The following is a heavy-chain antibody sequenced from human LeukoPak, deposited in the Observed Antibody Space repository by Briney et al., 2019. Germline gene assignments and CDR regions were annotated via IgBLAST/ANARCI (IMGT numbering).Heavy chain of an antibody. CDR3: AKDIAQGYTFGSIEQDY. J-gene: IGHJ4*02. CDR2: ISGSGGST. V-gene: IGHV3-23*01. D-gene: IGHD5-18*01. CDR1: GFTFSSYG. Sequence: GGSLRLSCAASGFTFSSYGMNWVRQAPGKGLEWVSAISGSGGSTYYADSVEGRFTISRDNSKNTLYLQMNSLRAEDTAVYYCAKDIAQGYTFGSIEQDYWGQGTLVTVSS.